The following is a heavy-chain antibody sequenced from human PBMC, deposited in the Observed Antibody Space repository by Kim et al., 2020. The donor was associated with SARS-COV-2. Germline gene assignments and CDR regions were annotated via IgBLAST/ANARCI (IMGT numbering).Heavy chain of an antibody. D-gene: IGHD3-22*01. CDR1: GFTFSSYA. Sequence: GGSLRLSCAASGFTFSSYAMSWVRQAPGKGLEWVSAISGSGGSTYYADSVKGRFTISRDNSKNTLYLQMNSLRAEDTAVYYCAKGPLGSSGYGEGFDYWGQGTLVTVSS. J-gene: IGHJ4*02. V-gene: IGHV3-23*01. CDR2: ISGSGGST. CDR3: AKGPLGSSGYGEGFDY.